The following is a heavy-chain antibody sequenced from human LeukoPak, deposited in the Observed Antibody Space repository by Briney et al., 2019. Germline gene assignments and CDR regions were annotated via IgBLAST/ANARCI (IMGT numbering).Heavy chain of an antibody. CDR1: GYSISSGYY. CDR2: IYHSGST. Sequence: KASETLSLTCTVSGYSISSGYYWGWIRQPPGKGLEWIGSIYHSGSTNYNPSLKSRVTISVDKSKNQFPLKLSSVTAADTAVYYCARDSILAAAGRFDYWGQGTLVTVSS. V-gene: IGHV4-38-2*02. D-gene: IGHD6-13*01. J-gene: IGHJ4*02. CDR3: ARDSILAAAGRFDY.